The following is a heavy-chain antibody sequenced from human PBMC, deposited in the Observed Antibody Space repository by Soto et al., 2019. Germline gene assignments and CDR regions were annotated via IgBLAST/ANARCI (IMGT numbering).Heavy chain of an antibody. V-gene: IGHV4-34*01. CDR1: GGSFSGYY. CDR3: ARAVGDYGDYVVPYY. J-gene: IGHJ4*02. D-gene: IGHD4-17*01. CDR2: INHSGST. Sequence: SETLSLTCAVYGGSFSGYYWSWIRQPPGKGLEWIGEINHSGSTNYNPSLKSRATISVDTSKNQFSLKLSSVTAADTAVYYCARAVGDYGDYVVPYYWGQGTLVTVSS.